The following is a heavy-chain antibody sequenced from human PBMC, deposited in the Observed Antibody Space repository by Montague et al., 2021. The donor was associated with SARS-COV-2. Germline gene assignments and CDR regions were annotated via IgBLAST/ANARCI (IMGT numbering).Heavy chain of an antibody. CDR2: IRHSGAT. D-gene: IGHD1-20*01. CDR1: GGSFSDYP. Sequence: SETLSLTCAVYGGSFSDYPWTWIRQPPGKGLQWIGQIRHSGATKYNPSLKSRVTISVDTSKNQFSLKLSSVTAADTAVYYCARDQGYNWNYYYYYGMDVWGQGTTVTVSS. J-gene: IGHJ6*02. CDR3: ARDQGYNWNYYYYYGMDV. V-gene: IGHV4-34*01.